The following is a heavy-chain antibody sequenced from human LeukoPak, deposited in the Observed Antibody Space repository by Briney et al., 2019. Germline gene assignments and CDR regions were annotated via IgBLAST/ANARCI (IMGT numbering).Heavy chain of an antibody. CDR2: IKQDGSDK. V-gene: IGHV3-7*03. Sequence: PGGSLRLSCAASGFTFSAYWMSWVRQAPGKGLEWVANIKQDGSDKYYVDSVKGRFTISRDNAKNSLYLQMNSLRAEDTAVYCCARKTVVGPYFDYWGQGTPVTVSS. CDR3: ARKTVVGPYFDY. D-gene: IGHD4-23*01. CDR1: GFTFSAYW. J-gene: IGHJ4*02.